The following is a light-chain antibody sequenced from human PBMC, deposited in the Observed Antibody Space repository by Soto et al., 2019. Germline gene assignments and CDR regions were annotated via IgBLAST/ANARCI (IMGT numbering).Light chain of an antibody. Sequence: EIVLTQSPGTLSLSPGERATLSCGASQSVNSRYLAWYQQKPGQAPRLLIYGTSNRATGVPGRISCSGSGSNFTLTITRLEAEDFAMYYCQQYGDSPKTFGQGTKVEIK. J-gene: IGKJ1*01. V-gene: IGKV3-20*01. CDR3: QQYGDSPKT. CDR1: QSVNSRY. CDR2: GTS.